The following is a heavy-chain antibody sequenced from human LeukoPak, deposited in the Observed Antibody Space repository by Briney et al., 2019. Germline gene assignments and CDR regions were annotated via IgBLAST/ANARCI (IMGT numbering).Heavy chain of an antibody. D-gene: IGHD3-22*01. CDR2: IYYSGST. V-gene: IGHV4-59*01. J-gene: IGHJ3*02. Sequence: PSATLSRTCTVSGGSISSYYWSRIRQPPGKGLEWIGYIYYSGSTNYNPSLKSRVTISVDTSKNQFSLKLSSVTAADTAVYNCARGGGSYYYDSSGSGAFDIWGQGTMVTVSS. CDR3: ARGGGSYYYDSSGSGAFDI. CDR1: GGSISSYY.